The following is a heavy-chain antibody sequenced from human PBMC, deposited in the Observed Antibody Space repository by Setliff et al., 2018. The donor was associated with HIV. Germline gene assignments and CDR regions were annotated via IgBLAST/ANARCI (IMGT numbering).Heavy chain of an antibody. CDR2: IVVGSGNT. CDR1: GFTFTSSA. D-gene: IGHD2-2*01. Sequence: SVKVSCKASGFTFTSSAVQWVRQARGQRLEWIGWIVVGSGNTNYAQKFQERVTITRDMSTSTAYMELSSLRSEDTAVYYCARDHCSSSGCYEYSYYGMGVWGQGTTVTVSS. J-gene: IGHJ6*02. V-gene: IGHV1-58*01. CDR3: ARDHCSSSGCYEYSYYGMGV.